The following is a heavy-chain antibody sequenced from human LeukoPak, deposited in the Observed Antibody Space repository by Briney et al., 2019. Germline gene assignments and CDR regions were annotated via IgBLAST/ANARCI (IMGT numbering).Heavy chain of an antibody. CDR1: GYTFTSYG. D-gene: IGHD6-13*01. Sequence: ASVKVSCKASGYTFTSYGISWVRQAPGQGLEWMGWISAYNGNTNNAQKFQGRVTMTTDTSTSTAYMELRSLRSDDTAVYYCARAIAAAATGDYWGQGTLSPSPQ. V-gene: IGHV1-18*01. CDR2: ISAYNGNT. CDR3: ARAIAAAATGDY. J-gene: IGHJ4*02.